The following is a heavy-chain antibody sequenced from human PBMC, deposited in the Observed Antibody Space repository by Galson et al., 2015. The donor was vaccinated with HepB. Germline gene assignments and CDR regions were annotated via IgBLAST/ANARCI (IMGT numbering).Heavy chain of an antibody. D-gene: IGHD3-9*01. CDR1: GYTFTSYA. V-gene: IGHV7-4-1*02. CDR2: INTNTGNP. CDR3: ARGSHYEILNGNPPDY. J-gene: IGHJ4*02. Sequence: SVKVSCKASGYTFTSYAMNWVRQAPGQGLEWMGWINTNTGNPTYAQGFTGRFALSLETSASTAYLQISSLKAEDTAVYYCARGSHYEILNGNPPDYWGQGTLVTVSS.